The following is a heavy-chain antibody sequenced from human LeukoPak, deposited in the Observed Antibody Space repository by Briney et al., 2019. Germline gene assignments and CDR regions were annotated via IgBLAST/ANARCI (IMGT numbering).Heavy chain of an antibody. Sequence: SQTLSLTCAVSGDSVSSNSVAWNWIRQSPSRGLEWLGRTYYRSTWFNDYAVSVKSRLTINPDTSKNQFSLHLNSVTPEDAAVYYCARARDYGAMYHFDNWGQGTLVTVSS. CDR1: GDSVSSNSVA. J-gene: IGHJ4*02. CDR3: ARARDYGAMYHFDN. CDR2: TYYRSTWFN. V-gene: IGHV6-1*01. D-gene: IGHD4-17*01.